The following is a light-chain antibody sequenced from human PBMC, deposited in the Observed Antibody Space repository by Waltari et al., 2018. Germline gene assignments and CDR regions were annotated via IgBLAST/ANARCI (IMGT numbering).Light chain of an antibody. Sequence: DRVTSTCRATQTFSTYLNWYKQKPGKAPKFLIYAASNLQSGVPSRFSGSGSGTDFTLTISSLQPEDFATYYCQQSYSTPRTFGQGTKVEIK. CDR2: AAS. CDR3: QQSYSTPRT. J-gene: IGKJ1*01. CDR1: QTFSTY. V-gene: IGKV1-39*01.